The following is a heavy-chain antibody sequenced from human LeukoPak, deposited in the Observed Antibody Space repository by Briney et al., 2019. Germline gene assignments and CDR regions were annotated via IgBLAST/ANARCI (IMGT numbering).Heavy chain of an antibody. Sequence: SVKVSCKASGGTFSSYAISWVRQAPGQGLEWMGGIIPIFGTANYAQKFQGRVTITADKSTSTAYMELSSLRSEDTAVYYCARVQHYYDSSGYGDDAFDIWGQGTMVTVS. CDR3: ARVQHYYDSSGYGDDAFDI. CDR2: IIPIFGTA. V-gene: IGHV1-69*06. J-gene: IGHJ3*02. CDR1: GGTFSSYA. D-gene: IGHD3-22*01.